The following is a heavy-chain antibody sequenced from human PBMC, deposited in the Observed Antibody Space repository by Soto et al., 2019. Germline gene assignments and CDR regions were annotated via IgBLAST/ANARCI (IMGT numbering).Heavy chain of an antibody. CDR2: LYYSGNT. J-gene: IGHJ5*02. Sequence: QLQLQESGPGLVKPSETLSLTCTVSGGSISSFNYFWGWIRQPPGKGLEWIGSLYYSGNTYYNPSRQSRVTISVDTSKKQCTLTLRSVTAADTAVYYCARGGGSTFNWGDPGGQGTLVTVSP. V-gene: IGHV4-39*01. CDR1: GGSISSFNYF. CDR3: ARGGGSTFNWGDP. D-gene: IGHD2-15*01.